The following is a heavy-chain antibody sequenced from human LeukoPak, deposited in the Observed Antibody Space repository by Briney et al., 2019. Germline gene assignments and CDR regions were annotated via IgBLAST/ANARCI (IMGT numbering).Heavy chain of an antibody. Sequence: GGSLRLSCAASGFTFSVYAMSGVARAPGRGLKGVSAISGSGGSTYYADSVKGRFTISRDNSKNTLYLQMNSLRADDTAVYYCAKEWGVDYGLRYWGQGTLVTVSS. CDR2: ISGSGGST. D-gene: IGHD4-17*01. J-gene: IGHJ4*02. V-gene: IGHV3-23*01. CDR1: GFTFSVYA. CDR3: AKEWGVDYGLRY.